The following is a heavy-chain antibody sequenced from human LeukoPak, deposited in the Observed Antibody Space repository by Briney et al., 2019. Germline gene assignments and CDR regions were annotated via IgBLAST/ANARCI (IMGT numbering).Heavy chain of an antibody. V-gene: IGHV1-2*02. J-gene: IGHJ4*02. CDR2: INPNSGGT. CDR1: GYTFTGYY. D-gene: IGHD3-22*01. CDR3: ARVYYDSSGYDYYFDY. Sequence: ASVKVSCTASGYTFTGYYMHWVRQAPGQGLEWMGWINPNSGGTNYAQTFQGRVTMTRDTSISTAYMELSRLRSDDTAVYYCARVYYDSSGYDYYFDYWGQGTLVTVSS.